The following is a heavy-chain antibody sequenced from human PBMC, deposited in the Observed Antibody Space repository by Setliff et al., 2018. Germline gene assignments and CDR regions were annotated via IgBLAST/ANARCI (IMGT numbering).Heavy chain of an antibody. CDR3: FGAGTCSY. CDR2: INPHGSEK. D-gene: IGHD3-10*01. CDR1: GLSYTNDW. V-gene: IGHV3-7*01. Sequence: GSLRLSCTASGLSYTNDWVSWVRQAPGEGLEWLASINPHGSEKYYADSVKGRFTISRDNAKNSLSLQMNNLRTEDTAVYYCFGAGTCSYWGQGTLVTVSS. J-gene: IGHJ4*02.